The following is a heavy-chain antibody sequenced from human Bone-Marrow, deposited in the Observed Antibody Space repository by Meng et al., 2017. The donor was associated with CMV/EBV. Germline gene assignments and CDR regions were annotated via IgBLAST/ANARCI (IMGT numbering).Heavy chain of an antibody. J-gene: IGHJ4*02. CDR1: GFTFSSYA. V-gene: IGHV3-23*01. Sequence: GGSLRLSCAASGFTFSSYAMSWVRQAPGKGLEWVSAISGSGGSTYYADSVKGRFTISRDNSKNTLYLQMNSLRAEDTAVYYCAKDILSGWTTQPPFDYWGQGTLVTVSS. CDR3: AKDILSGWTTQPPFDY. D-gene: IGHD6-19*01. CDR2: ISGSGGST.